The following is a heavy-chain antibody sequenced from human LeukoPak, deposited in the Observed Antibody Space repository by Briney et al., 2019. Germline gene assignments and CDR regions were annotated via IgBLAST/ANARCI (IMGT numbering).Heavy chain of an antibody. J-gene: IGHJ6*03. V-gene: IGHV3-48*03. CDR3: ARDGFGVVTYYYYMDV. Sequence: GGSLRLSCAASGFTFSSYEMNWVRQAPGKGLEWISYITSSGGTIYYADSVKGRFTISRDNAKNSLYLQMNSLRAEDTAVYYCARDGFGVVTYYYYMDVWGKGTTVTVFS. CDR1: GFTFSSYE. D-gene: IGHD3-3*01. CDR2: ITSSGGTI.